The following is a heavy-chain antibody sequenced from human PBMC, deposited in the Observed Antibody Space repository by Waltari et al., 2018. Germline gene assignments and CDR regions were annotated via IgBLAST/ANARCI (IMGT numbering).Heavy chain of an antibody. CDR2: ISSSSSTI. D-gene: IGHD6-6*01. J-gene: IGHJ4*02. V-gene: IGHV3-48*01. CDR3: ARDGSSGFDY. Sequence: EVQLVESGGGLVQPGGSLRLSCAASGFTFSSYSMNWVRQAPGKGLEWVSYISSSSSTIYYADSVKGRFTISRDNAKNSLYLQMNSLRAEDTAVYYCARDGSSGFDYWGQGTLVTVSS. CDR1: GFTFSSYS.